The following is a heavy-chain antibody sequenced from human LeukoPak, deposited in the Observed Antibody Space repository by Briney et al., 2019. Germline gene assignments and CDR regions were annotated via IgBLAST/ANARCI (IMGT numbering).Heavy chain of an antibody. CDR3: ARDRSGSYLDAFDI. Sequence: GGSLRLSCAASGFTFSSYNMNWVRQAPGKGLEWVSYISSSSSTIYYADSVKGRFTISRDNAKNSLYLQMNSLRAEDTAVYYCARDRSGSYLDAFDIWGQGTMVTVSS. CDR1: GFTFSSYN. D-gene: IGHD1-26*01. J-gene: IGHJ3*02. V-gene: IGHV3-48*04. CDR2: ISSSSSTI.